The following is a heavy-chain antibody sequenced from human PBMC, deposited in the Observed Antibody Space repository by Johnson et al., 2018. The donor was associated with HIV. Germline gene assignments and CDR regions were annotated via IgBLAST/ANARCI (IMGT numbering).Heavy chain of an antibody. D-gene: IGHD1-7*01. CDR3: AKYKDNWNYGAFDI. CDR1: GFTFGSYG. Sequence: QVQLVESGGGVVQPGRSLRLSCAASGFTFGSYGMHWVRQAPGKGLEWVAAISFAGNNKYYADSMKGRFTISRDNSKNTLYMQMNSLRAEDTAVYYCAKYKDNWNYGAFDIWGQGTMVTVSS. CDR2: ISFAGNNK. V-gene: IGHV3-33*05. J-gene: IGHJ3*02.